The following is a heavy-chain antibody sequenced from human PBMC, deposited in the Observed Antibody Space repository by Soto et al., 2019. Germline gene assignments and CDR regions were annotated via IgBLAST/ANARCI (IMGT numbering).Heavy chain of an antibody. Sequence: QVQLQESGPGLVKPSQTLSLTCTVSGGSISSGGYYWSWIRQHPGKGLEWIGYIYYSGSTYYNPSLTSRVTTSVDTSKIQFSPKLSSVTAADTAVYYCARTPLPYYYDSSGYYLFDIWGQGTMVTVSS. D-gene: IGHD3-22*01. V-gene: IGHV4-31*03. CDR1: GGSISSGGYY. CDR3: ARTPLPYYYDSSGYYLFDI. CDR2: IYYSGST. J-gene: IGHJ3*02.